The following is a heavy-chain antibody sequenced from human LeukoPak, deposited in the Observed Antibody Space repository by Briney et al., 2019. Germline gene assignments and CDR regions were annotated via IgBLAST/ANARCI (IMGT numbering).Heavy chain of an antibody. CDR1: GFTFSTYW. Sequence: PGGSLRLSCAASGFTFSTYWMYWVRQAPGKGLVWVSRINPDGSITSYADSVKGRFTISRDNAKNTLYVQMNSLRAEDTAVYYCARGITGATVYWGQGTLVTVSS. V-gene: IGHV3-74*01. CDR3: ARGITGATVY. D-gene: IGHD1-20*01. CDR2: INPDGSIT. J-gene: IGHJ4*02.